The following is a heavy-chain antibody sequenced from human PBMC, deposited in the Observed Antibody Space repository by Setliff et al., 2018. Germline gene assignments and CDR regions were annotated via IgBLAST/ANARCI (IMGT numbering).Heavy chain of an antibody. CDR1: GGSVSNYY. D-gene: IGHD1-26*01. J-gene: IGHJ3*02. CDR3: ARKGISALSGAFDM. CDR2: IYTSGST. V-gene: IGHV4-4*07. Sequence: SETLSLTCTVSGGSVSNYYWSWIRQPAGKGLEWIGRIYTSGSTNYNPSLKSRVTMSVDTSKNQFSLKLSSVTAADTAVYYCARKGISALSGAFDMWGQGTMVTVSS.